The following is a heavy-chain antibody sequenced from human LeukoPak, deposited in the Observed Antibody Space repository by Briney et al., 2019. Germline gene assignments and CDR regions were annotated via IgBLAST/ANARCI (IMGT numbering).Heavy chain of an antibody. D-gene: IGHD1-26*01. J-gene: IGHJ4*02. CDR3: ARLNYYGFDY. V-gene: IGHV4-4*07. Sequence: PSETLSLTCTVSGGSISSYSWSWIRQPAGKGLESIGHISTSGSTNYNPSLKSRVTMSVDTSKNQFSLKLSSVTAADTAVYYCARLNYYGFDYWGRGTLVTFSS. CDR1: GGSISSYS. CDR2: ISTSGST.